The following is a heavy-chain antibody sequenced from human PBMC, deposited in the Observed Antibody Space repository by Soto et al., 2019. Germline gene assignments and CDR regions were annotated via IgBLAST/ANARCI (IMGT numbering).Heavy chain of an antibody. CDR1: GFTFSSYA. CDR2: ISGSGGST. D-gene: IGHD3-3*01. V-gene: IGHV3-23*01. CDR3: AKGETYYDFWSGYYIGHYFDY. J-gene: IGHJ4*02. Sequence: GGSLRLSCAASGFTFSSYAMSWVRQAPGKGLEWVSAISGSGGSTYYADSVKGRFTISRDNSKNTLYLQMNSLRAEDTAVYYCAKGETYYDFWSGYYIGHYFDYWGQGTLVTVSS.